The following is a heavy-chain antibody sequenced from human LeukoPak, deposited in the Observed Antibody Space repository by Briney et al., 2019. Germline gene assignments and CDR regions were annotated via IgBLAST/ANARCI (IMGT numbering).Heavy chain of an antibody. CDR1: GFTFSSYA. CDR3: ASAYYYDSSGTFDY. Sequence: PGRSLRLSCAASGFTFSSYAMHWFRQAPGKGLGWVAVISYDGSNKYYADSVKGRFTISRDNSKNTLYLQMNSLRAEDTAVYYCASAYYYDSSGTFDYWGQGTLVTVSS. V-gene: IGHV3-30-3*01. CDR2: ISYDGSNK. D-gene: IGHD3-22*01. J-gene: IGHJ4*02.